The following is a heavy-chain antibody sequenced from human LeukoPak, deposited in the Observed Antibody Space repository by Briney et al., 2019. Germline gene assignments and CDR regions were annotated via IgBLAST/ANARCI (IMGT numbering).Heavy chain of an antibody. J-gene: IGHJ6*03. Sequence: ASVKACCKASGGTFSSYAIIWVRQAPGQGLEWRGGIIPIFGTATYAQKFAGTATITADKSTSTAYMELSSLRSEDTAVYYCAINRLYCSSTSCYEDYYYYMDVWGKGTTVTVSS. CDR2: IIPIFGTA. V-gene: IGHV1-69*06. D-gene: IGHD2-2*01. CDR3: AINRLYCSSTSCYEDYYYYMDV. CDR1: GGTFSSYA.